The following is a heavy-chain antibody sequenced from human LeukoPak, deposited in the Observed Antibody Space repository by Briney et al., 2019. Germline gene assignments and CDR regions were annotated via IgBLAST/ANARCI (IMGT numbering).Heavy chain of an antibody. CDR2: ISSRSSYI. CDR1: GFTFSTYS. CDR3: ARDGGCTGGSCYRRFDY. J-gene: IGHJ4*02. V-gene: IGHV3-21*01. D-gene: IGHD2-15*01. Sequence: GGSLRLSCAASGFTFSTYSMNWVRQAPGKGLEWVSSISSRSSYIYYADSMKGRFTISRDNAKNSLYLQMNSLRAEDAAVYYCARDGGCTGGSCYRRFDYWGQGTLVTVSS.